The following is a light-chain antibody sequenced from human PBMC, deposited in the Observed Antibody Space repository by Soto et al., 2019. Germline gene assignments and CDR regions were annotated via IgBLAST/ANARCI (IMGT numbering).Light chain of an antibody. J-gene: IGKJ5*01. CDR2: AAS. CDR3: QHLDSYST. CDR1: QGISRW. Sequence: DIQMTQSPSSVSASVGDRVTITCRASQGISRWLAWYQQKPGKAPKLLIYAASSLQSGVPSRFSGSGSGTEFTLTISSLQAENFATYYCQHLDSYSTFGQGTRLEIK. V-gene: IGKV1-12*01.